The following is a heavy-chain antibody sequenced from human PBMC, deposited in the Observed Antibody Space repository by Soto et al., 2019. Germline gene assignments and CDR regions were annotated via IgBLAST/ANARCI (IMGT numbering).Heavy chain of an antibody. Sequence: PSETLSLTCTVSGASISYGNYAWSWIRQTPGKGLEWIGYINHLETTFYNPSFESRLTLSIDRAKNQFSLNLNSMSAADRAVYFCAGGGGSDSFDYWGQGILVTVSS. J-gene: IGHJ4*02. CDR2: INHLETT. D-gene: IGHD1-26*01. CDR1: GASISYGNYA. V-gene: IGHV4-30-2*01. CDR3: AGGGGSDSFDY.